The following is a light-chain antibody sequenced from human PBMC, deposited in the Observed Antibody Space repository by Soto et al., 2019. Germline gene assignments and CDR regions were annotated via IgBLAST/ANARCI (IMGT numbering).Light chain of an antibody. V-gene: IGKV3-11*01. CDR1: QSVSSY. CDR2: DAS. CDR3: QQRSNWGYT. J-gene: IGKJ2*01. Sequence: EIVLTQSPATLSLSPGERATLSCRASQSVSSYLAWYQQKPGQAPRLLIYDASNRATGIPARFSGSESGTDFTLTISSLEPEDFAVYYCQQRSNWGYTFGQGTKLEI.